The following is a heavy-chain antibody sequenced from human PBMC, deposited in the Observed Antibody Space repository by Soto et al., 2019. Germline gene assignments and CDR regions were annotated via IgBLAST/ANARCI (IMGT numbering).Heavy chain of an antibody. CDR3: ASYYYDFWSGPDTNAFDI. V-gene: IGHV1-69*13. CDR2: IIPIFGTA. Sequence: SVKVSCKASGGTFSSYAISWVRQAPGQGLEWMGGIIPIFGTANYAQKFQGRVTITADESTSTAYMELSSLRSEDTAAYYCASYYYDFWSGPDTNAFDIWGQGTIVTVSS. CDR1: GGTFSSYA. J-gene: IGHJ3*02. D-gene: IGHD3-3*01.